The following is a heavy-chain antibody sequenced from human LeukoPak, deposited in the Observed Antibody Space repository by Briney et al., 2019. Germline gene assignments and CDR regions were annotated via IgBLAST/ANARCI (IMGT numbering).Heavy chain of an antibody. J-gene: IGHJ5*02. CDR1: GGSINGYY. CDR3: ARDTYDILTGYYTGQHP. CDR2: IYDSGST. V-gene: IGHV4-59*01. D-gene: IGHD3-9*01. Sequence: KPSETLSLTCTVSGGSINGYYWSWIRQPPGRGLEWIGYIYDSGSTNYNPSLKSRVTISVDTSKNQFSLKLSSVTAADTAVYYCARDTYDILTGYYTGQHPWGQGTLVTVSS.